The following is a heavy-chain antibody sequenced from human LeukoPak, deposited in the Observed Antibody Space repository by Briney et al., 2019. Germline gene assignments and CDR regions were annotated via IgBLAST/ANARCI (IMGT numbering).Heavy chain of an antibody. Sequence: SQTLSLSCAISGDSVSSNSTGWNCIRQSPWRGLELLGRTYSKSKWSNNYAVSVRSRITINPDTSENQSSLQLKSVTPEDTAVYYCARGDQAFDYWGEGTLVTVSS. J-gene: IGHJ4*02. CDR3: ARGDQAFDY. CDR1: GDSVSSNSTG. V-gene: IGHV6-1*01. CDR2: TYSKSKWSN.